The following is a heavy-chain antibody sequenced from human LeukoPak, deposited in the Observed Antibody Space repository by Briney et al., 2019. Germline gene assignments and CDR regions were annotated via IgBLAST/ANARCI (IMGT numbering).Heavy chain of an antibody. CDR3: ARATPGGLHGYSFDY. D-gene: IGHD5-24*01. J-gene: IGHJ4*02. Sequence: GASVEVSCKASGYTFKNYDMNWVRQATGQGLEWMGWMNPNSGNTGFAQKFQDRVSMTRDTSINTAYMELTSLRSGDTAVYYWARATPGGLHGYSFDYWGQGTVVTVYS. CDR1: GYTFKNYD. V-gene: IGHV1-8*02. CDR2: MNPNSGNT.